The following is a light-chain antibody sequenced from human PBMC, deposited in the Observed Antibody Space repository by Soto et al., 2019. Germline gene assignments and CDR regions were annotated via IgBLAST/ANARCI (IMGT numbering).Light chain of an antibody. V-gene: IGLV2-23*02. CDR1: SSDVGSYNL. Sequence: QSALTQPASVSGSPRQSITIACTGTSSDVGSYNLVSWYQQHPGKAPKLMIYEVSKRPSGVSNRFSGSKSGNTASLTISGLQAEDEADYYCCSYAGSRVFGTGTKLTVL. CDR2: EVS. J-gene: IGLJ1*01. CDR3: CSYAGSRV.